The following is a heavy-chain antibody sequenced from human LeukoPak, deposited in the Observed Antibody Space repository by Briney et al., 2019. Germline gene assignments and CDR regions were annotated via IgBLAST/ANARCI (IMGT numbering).Heavy chain of an antibody. J-gene: IGHJ4*02. CDR3: ARRRAGYCSGGSCQYYFDY. V-gene: IGHV5-51*01. CDR2: IYPGDSDT. CDR1: GYSFTTYW. D-gene: IGHD2-15*01. Sequence: GEFLKISCKGFGYSFTTYWIGWVRQMPGKGLEWMGIIYPGDSDTRYSPSFQGQVTISADKSISTAYLQWSSLKASDTAMYYCARRRAGYCSGGSCQYYFDYWGQGTLVTVSS.